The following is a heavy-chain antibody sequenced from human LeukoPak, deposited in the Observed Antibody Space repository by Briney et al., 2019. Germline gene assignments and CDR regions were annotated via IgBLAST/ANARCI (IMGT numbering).Heavy chain of an antibody. D-gene: IGHD6-19*01. J-gene: IGHJ4*02. CDR2: VDPEDGKT. V-gene: IGHV1-69-2*01. CDR1: GYTFTDYY. CDR3: ASAVAGAIDY. Sequence: ATVKISCKTSGYTFTDYYIHWVQQAPGKGLEWMGSVDPEDGKTSFAGKFQGRVTINADTSADKAYMELRNLTSEDTAIYYCASAVAGAIDYWGQGTLVTVSS.